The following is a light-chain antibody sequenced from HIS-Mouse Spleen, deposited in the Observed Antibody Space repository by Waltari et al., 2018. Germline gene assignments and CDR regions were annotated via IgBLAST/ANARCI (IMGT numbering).Light chain of an antibody. CDR1: ALPKKY. Sequence: SYELTQPPSVSVSPGQTARITCSGDALPKKYAYWYQQKSGQAPLLVIYEESKRPSGIPEGCSGSSSGTRATLTTSGAQVEDEADYYCYSTDSSGNHRVFGGGTKLTVL. V-gene: IGLV3-10*01. J-gene: IGLJ2*01. CDR3: YSTDSSGNHRV. CDR2: EES.